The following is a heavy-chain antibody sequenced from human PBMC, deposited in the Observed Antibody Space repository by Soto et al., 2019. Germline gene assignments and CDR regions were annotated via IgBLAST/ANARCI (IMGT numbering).Heavy chain of an antibody. CDR1: GGSISSSNYY. V-gene: IGHV4-39*01. D-gene: IGHD3-3*01. CDR2: VYYNGFT. Sequence: AETLSLTCAVSGGSISSSNYYWAWIRQSPGKGLEWIGSVYYNGFTYYNPSLKSRVTISVDTSKNQFSLKLTSVTTADTAVYYCARMGDFWSGPGELDPWGQGTLVTVSS. J-gene: IGHJ5*02. CDR3: ARMGDFWSGPGELDP.